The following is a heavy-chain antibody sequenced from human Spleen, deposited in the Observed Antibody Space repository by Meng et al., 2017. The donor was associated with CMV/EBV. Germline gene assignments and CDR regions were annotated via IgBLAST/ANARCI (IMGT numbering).Heavy chain of an antibody. CDR1: AFSWIEYS. Sequence: CEACAFSWIEYSIHRVRRAREQRHGWRGWIDLDRGDWNTAQKFQKKITMTGDTSISTPYMELKGLRSDDAAIYDCARSFYADYGDYWGRGTLVTVSS. CDR3: ARSFYADYGDY. CDR2: IDLDRGDW. D-gene: IGHD4-17*01. J-gene: IGHJ4*02. V-gene: IGHV1-2*02.